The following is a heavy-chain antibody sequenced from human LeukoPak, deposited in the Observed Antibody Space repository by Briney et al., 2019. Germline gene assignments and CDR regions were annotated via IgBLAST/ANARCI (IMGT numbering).Heavy chain of an antibody. Sequence: ALVKVSCKASGYIFSDCYMHWVRQAPGQGLEWMGWINPKSGGTNYGQKFQGRVTMTRDTSISTAYMELTRLTSDDTAVYYCAREEMDSNSFDYWGQGTLVTVSS. CDR2: INPKSGGT. CDR1: GYIFSDCY. J-gene: IGHJ4*02. V-gene: IGHV1-2*02. D-gene: IGHD5-24*01. CDR3: AREEMDSNSFDY.